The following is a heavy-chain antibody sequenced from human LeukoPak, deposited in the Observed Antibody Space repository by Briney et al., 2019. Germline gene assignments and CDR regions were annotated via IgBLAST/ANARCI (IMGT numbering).Heavy chain of an antibody. CDR1: GGSISSGDYY. V-gene: IGHV4-30-4*08. CDR2: MYHSGST. D-gene: IGHD3-22*01. CDR3: ARPYYYDSRIDP. Sequence: SETLSLTCTVSGGSISSGDYYWSWIRQPPGKGLEWIAYMYHSGSTYYNPSLKSRVTMSADTSKNQLSLKLSSVTAADTAVYYCARPYYYDSRIDPWGQGILVTVSS. J-gene: IGHJ5*02.